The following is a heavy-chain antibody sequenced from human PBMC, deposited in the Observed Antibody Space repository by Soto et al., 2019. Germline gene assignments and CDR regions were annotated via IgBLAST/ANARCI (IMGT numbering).Heavy chain of an antibody. Sequence: TSETLSLTCAVYGGSFSGYYWSWIRQPPGKGLEWIGEINHSGSTNYNPSLKSRVTISVDTSKNQFSLKLSSVTAADTAVYYCARGPRTHSTAFHTEWGQGTLVTVS. CDR3: ARGPRTHSTAFHTE. CDR2: INHSGST. CDR1: GGSFSGYY. J-gene: IGHJ4*02. D-gene: IGHD4-17*01. V-gene: IGHV4-34*01.